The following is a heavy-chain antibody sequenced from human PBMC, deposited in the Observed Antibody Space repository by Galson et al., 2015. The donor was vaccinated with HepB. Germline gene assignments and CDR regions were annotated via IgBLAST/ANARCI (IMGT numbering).Heavy chain of an antibody. CDR1: GFSLTTRGLC. CDR3: ARSRGYCTSTSCYSSAFDI. D-gene: IGHD2-2*01. Sequence: PALVKPTQTLTLTCAFSGFSLTTRGLCVSWIRQPPGKALEWLARIDWDDDKYYSTSLKTRLTISRDTSKNQVVLTMTNMDPVDTATYYCARSRGYCTSTSCYSSAFDIWGQGTMVTVSS. CDR2: IDWDDDK. J-gene: IGHJ3*02. V-gene: IGHV2-70*11.